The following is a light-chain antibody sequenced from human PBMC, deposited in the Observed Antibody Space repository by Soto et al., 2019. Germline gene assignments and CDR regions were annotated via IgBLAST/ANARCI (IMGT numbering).Light chain of an antibody. CDR2: DTT. J-gene: IGLJ2*01. CDR3: FLSFRGARV. CDR1: TGSVTSGHY. Sequence: QAVVTQEPSLTVSPGETVTLTCGSTTGSVTSGHYPYWFQQKPGQAPRTLIYDTTNKHSWTPARFSGSLLGGKAALTLSGAQTEDEADYYCFLSFRGARVFGGGTKLTVL. V-gene: IGLV7-46*01.